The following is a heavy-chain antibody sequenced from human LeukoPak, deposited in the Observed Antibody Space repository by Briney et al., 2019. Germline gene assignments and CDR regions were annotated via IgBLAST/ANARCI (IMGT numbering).Heavy chain of an antibody. Sequence: ALVKVSCKASGGTFSSYAISWVRQAPGQGLEWMGGIIPIFGTANYAQKFQGRVTITTDESTSTAYMELSSLRSEDTAVYYCARDFVLDAFDIWGQGTMVTVSS. CDR2: IIPIFGTA. CDR3: ARDFVLDAFDI. V-gene: IGHV1-69*05. D-gene: IGHD3-16*01. J-gene: IGHJ3*02. CDR1: GGTFSSYA.